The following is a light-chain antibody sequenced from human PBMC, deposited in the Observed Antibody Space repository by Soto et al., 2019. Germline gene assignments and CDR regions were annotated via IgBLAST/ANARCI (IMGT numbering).Light chain of an antibody. CDR2: GAS. Sequence: EIVLTQSPGTLSLSPGERATLSCRASQSVRSSYLAWYQQKPGQAPRLLMYGASSRATGIPDRFSGSGSGTDFTLTISRLEPEDFAVYYCHEYGSSPTFGQGTRLESK. CDR3: HEYGSSPT. CDR1: QSVRSSY. J-gene: IGKJ5*01. V-gene: IGKV3-20*01.